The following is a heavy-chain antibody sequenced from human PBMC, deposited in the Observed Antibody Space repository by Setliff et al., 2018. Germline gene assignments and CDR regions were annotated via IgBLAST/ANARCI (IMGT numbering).Heavy chain of an antibody. CDR1: GGSISSTSYY. V-gene: IGHV4-39*07. D-gene: IGHD3-16*02. CDR2: IYYRGST. Sequence: SETLSLTCTVSGGSISSTSYYWAWIRQPPGKGLEWTGSIYYRGSTFIYPSLRSRVTISADTSKNHFSLTVTSVTAADAAMYFCARDPGFRSGTWSLDVWGQGILVTAPQ. J-gene: IGHJ4*02. CDR3: ARDPGFRSGTWSLDV.